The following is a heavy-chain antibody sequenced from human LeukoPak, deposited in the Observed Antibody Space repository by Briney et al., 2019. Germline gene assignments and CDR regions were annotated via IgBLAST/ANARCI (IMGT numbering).Heavy chain of an antibody. CDR3: ARIRGGPIDY. CDR2: ISYDGTDT. J-gene: IGHJ4*02. CDR1: GFTLSTYA. V-gene: IGHV3-30-3*01. D-gene: IGHD3-16*01. Sequence: GGSLRLSCAASGFTLSTYAMHWVRQAPGKGLEWVAVISYDGTDTYYADSVKGRFTISRDTSKNSLFLQMNSLRGVDTAVFYCARIRGGPIDYWGQGTLVTVSS.